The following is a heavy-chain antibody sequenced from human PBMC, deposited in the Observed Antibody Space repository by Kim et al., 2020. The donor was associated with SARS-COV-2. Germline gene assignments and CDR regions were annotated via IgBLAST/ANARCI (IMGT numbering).Heavy chain of an antibody. CDR3: AKDRGGWGDYYFYGLDV. CDR1: GFTFSSYA. Sequence: GGSLRLSCAASGFTFSSYAMHWVRQAPGKGLEWVAVISSDGKNKYYADPVKGRFTISRDNSKKTLYLEMNNLRPEDTAVYYCAKDRGGWGDYYFYGLDVWGQGTTVTVSS. D-gene: IGHD6-19*01. V-gene: IGHV3-30*18. J-gene: IGHJ6*02. CDR2: ISSDGKNK.